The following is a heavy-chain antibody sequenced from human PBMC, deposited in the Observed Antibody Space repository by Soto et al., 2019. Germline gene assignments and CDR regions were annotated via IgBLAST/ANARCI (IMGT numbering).Heavy chain of an antibody. Sequence: GGSLRLSCAASGFTFSSYAMSWVRQAPGKGLEWVSAISGSGGSTYHADSVKGRFTISRDNSKNTLYLQMNSLRAEDTAVYYCAKRVTTVKNYYYYGMDVWGQGTTVNVSS. V-gene: IGHV3-23*01. D-gene: IGHD4-17*01. CDR2: ISGSGGST. CDR1: GFTFSSYA. CDR3: AKRVTTVKNYYYYGMDV. J-gene: IGHJ6*02.